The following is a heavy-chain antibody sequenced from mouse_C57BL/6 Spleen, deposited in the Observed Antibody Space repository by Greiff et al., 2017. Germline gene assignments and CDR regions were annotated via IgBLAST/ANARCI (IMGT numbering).Heavy chain of an antibody. V-gene: IGHV4-1*01. CDR3: ARPGDYGEFLEYFDV. D-gene: IGHD2-4*01. J-gene: IGHJ1*03. CDR2: INPDSSTI. CDR1: GIDFSRYW. Sequence: EVKLLESGGGLVQPGGSLKLSCAASGIDFSRYWMSWVRRAPGKGLEWIGEINPDSSTINYAPSLKDKFIISRDNAKNTLYLQMSKVRSEDTALYYCARPGDYGEFLEYFDVWGTGTTVTVSS.